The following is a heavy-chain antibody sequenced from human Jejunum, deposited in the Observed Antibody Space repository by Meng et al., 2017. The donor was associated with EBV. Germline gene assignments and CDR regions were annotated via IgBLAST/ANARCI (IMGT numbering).Heavy chain of an antibody. J-gene: IGHJ4*02. CDR3: AKRMPGTGFDY. D-gene: IGHD1-1*01. CDR1: GYSMSNSNW. V-gene: IGHV4-28*01. CDR2: IYYTGTT. Sequence: QGQSQESGPGLVKPSDTLSLTCAVSGYSMSNSNWWGWIRQPPGKGLEWIGYIYYTGTTYYNPSLKSRVTMSIDTSKNHFSLKLTSVTTMDTAVYYCAKRMPGTGFDYWGQGTLVTVSS.